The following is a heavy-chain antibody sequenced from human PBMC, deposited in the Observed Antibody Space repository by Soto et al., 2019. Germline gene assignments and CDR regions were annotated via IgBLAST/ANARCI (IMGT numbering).Heavy chain of an antibody. Sequence: QVQLVESGGGVVQPERSLRLSCTASGLTFSSYGIHWVRQAPGKGLEGVAVIWHDGSQKYYADSVRGRFTISRDNTKNTAYQQMNSLRAEDTAEYYCEGRDEPFHIWGQGTMVTVSS. CDR2: IWHDGSQK. J-gene: IGHJ3*02. V-gene: IGHV3-33*01. CDR3: EGRDEPFHI. CDR1: GLTFSSYG.